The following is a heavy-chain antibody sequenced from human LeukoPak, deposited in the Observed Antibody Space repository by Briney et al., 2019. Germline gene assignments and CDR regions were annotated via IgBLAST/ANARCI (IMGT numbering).Heavy chain of an antibody. J-gene: IGHJ4*02. CDR1: GGTFSRYA. CDR2: IIPIFGTA. Sequence: ASVRVSCKASGGTFSRYAINWVRQAPGQGLEWMGGIIPIFGTANYAQKFQGRVTITADESTSTAYMELSSLRSEDTAVYYCARSRGSCYSCGDYWGQGTLVTVSS. CDR3: ARSRGSCYSCGDY. V-gene: IGHV1-69*13. D-gene: IGHD2-15*01.